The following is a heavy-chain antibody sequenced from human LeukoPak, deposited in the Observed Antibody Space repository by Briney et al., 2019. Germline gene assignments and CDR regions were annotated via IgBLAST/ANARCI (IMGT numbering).Heavy chain of an antibody. CDR2: ISSSSATM. CDR1: GFTFSSNA. V-gene: IGHV3-48*04. CDR3: AREDTSGHYFERYYFDY. J-gene: IGHJ4*02. Sequence: SGGSLRLFCAASGFTFSSNAMKWVRQARGEGLEWLSYISSSSATMYYADSVEGRFTISRDNAKNSLYLQMNSLRADDTAVYYCAREDTSGHYFERYYFDYWGQGILVTVSS. D-gene: IGHD3-22*01.